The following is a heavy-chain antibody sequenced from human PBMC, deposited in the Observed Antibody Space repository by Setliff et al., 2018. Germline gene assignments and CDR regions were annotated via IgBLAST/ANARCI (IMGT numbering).Heavy chain of an antibody. J-gene: IGHJ5*02. CDR1: GGTFSDYY. CDR3: ARQFWIAITAPSWIDP. CDR2: INHSGTT. Sequence: KPSETLSLTCAAYGGTFSDYYWTWIRQPPGKGLEWIGEINHSGTTYYNSSLKSRLIISADTSKNQFSLRLTSVTAADTAVYYCARQFWIAITAPSWIDPWGQGTLVTVSS. V-gene: IGHV4-34*01. D-gene: IGHD3-3*01.